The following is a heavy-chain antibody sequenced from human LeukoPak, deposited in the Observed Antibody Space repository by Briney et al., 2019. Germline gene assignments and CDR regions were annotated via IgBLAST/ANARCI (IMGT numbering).Heavy chain of an antibody. CDR1: GGSFSGYY. CDR2: INHSGST. Sequence: SETLSLTCAVYGGSFSGYYWSWIRQPPGKGLEWIGEINHSGSTNYNPSLKSRVTISGDTSKNQVSLKLSSVTAADTAVYCCARKASGYDYSWFDPWGQGILVTVSS. V-gene: IGHV4-34*01. D-gene: IGHD5-12*01. J-gene: IGHJ5*02. CDR3: ARKASGYDYSWFDP.